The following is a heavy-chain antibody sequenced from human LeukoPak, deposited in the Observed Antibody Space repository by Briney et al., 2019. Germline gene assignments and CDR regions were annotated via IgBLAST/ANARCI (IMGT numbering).Heavy chain of an antibody. CDR3: GSPSYGASYY. CDR1: GYSFTSYW. D-gene: IGHD4-17*01. V-gene: IGHV5-51*01. Sequence: GESLKISCKGSGYSFTSYWIGWVRQMPGKGLEWLGIIYPDDSRTRYSPSFQGQVTVSVDKSISTAYLQWSSLKASETAMYYCGSPSYGASYYWGQGTLVTVSS. CDR2: IYPDDSRT. J-gene: IGHJ4*01.